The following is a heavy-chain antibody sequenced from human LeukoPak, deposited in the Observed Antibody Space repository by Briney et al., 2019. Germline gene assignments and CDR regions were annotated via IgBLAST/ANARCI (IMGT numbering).Heavy chain of an antibody. CDR2: ISSGGSTI. V-gene: IGHV3-48*03. J-gene: IGHJ3*02. Sequence: PGGSLRLSCAASGFTFSSYEMNWVRQAPGKGLEWVPHISSGGSTIYYADSVKGRFTISRDNAKKSLYLQMNSLRAEDTAVYYCARGEGYQLLDAFDIWGQGTMVTVSS. CDR1: GFTFSSYE. CDR3: ARGEGYQLLDAFDI. D-gene: IGHD2-2*01.